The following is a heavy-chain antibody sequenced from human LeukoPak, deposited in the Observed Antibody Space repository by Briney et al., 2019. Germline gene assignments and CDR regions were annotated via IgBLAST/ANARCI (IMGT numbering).Heavy chain of an antibody. D-gene: IGHD3-10*01. V-gene: IGHV4-59*01. CDR1: GGSISSYY. CDR3: ARGSTMVRGVIIRTKFDY. CDR2: IYYSGST. J-gene: IGHJ4*02. Sequence: SETLSLTCTVSGGSISSYYWCWIRQPPGKGLEWIGYIYYSGSTNCNPSLKSRVTISVDTSKNQFSLKLSSVTAADTAVYYCARGSTMVRGVIIRTKFDYWGQGTLVTVSS.